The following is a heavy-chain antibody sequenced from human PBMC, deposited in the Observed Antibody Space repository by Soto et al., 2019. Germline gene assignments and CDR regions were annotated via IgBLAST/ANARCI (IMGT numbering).Heavy chain of an antibody. J-gene: IGHJ6*02. D-gene: IGHD6-13*01. CDR3: ARLRAAAGTSRGWYYYYYYGMDV. CDR2: INHSGST. Sequence: SEILSLTCAVYGGSFSGYYWSWIRQPPGKGLEWIGEINHSGSTNYNPSLKSRVTISVDTSKNQFSLKLSSVTAADTAVYYCARLRAAAGTSRGWYYYYYYGMDVWGQGTTVTVSS. CDR1: GGSFSGYY. V-gene: IGHV4-34*01.